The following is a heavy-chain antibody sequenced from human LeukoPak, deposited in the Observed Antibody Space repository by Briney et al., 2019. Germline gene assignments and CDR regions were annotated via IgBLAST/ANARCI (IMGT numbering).Heavy chain of an antibody. V-gene: IGHV3-23*01. CDR1: GFIFSGCA. J-gene: IGHJ4*02. D-gene: IGHD3-16*01. Sequence: PGGSLRLSCAASGFIFSGCAIHWVRQAPGEGLEWVSAIGDSGGITYYADSVKGRFTIPRDNSKNTLYLQIKSLRAEDTAVYYCAKAPRGTYYFDYWGQGTLVTVSS. CDR3: AKAPRGTYYFDY. CDR2: IGDSGGIT.